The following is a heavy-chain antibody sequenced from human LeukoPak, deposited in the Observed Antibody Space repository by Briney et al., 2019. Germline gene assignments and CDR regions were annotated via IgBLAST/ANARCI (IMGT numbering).Heavy chain of an antibody. CDR2: INHSGSS. CDR1: GGSFSGYY. V-gene: IGHV4-34*01. Sequence: SETLSLTCAVYGGSFSGYYWSWIRQPPGKGLEWIGEINHSGSSNYNPSLKSRVTISVDMSKNQFSLKLNSVTAADTAVYYCASCVDPQGFDYWGQGTLVTVSS. J-gene: IGHJ4*02. CDR3: ASCVDPQGFDY.